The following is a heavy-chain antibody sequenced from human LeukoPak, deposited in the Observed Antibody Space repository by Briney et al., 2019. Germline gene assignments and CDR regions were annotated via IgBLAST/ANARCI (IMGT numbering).Heavy chain of an antibody. V-gene: IGHV4-34*01. J-gene: IGHJ6*03. Sequence: SETLSLTCAVYGGSFSGYYWSWIRQPPGKGLEWIGEINHSGSTNYNPSLKSRVTISVDTSKNQFSLKLSSVTAADTAVYYCASPSGYEYYYMDVWGKGTTVTVSS. D-gene: IGHD3-3*01. CDR3: ASPSGYEYYYMDV. CDR1: GGSFSGYY. CDR2: INHSGST.